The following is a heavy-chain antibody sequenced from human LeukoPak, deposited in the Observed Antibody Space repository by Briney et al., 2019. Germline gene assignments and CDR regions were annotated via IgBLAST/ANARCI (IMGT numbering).Heavy chain of an antibody. J-gene: IGHJ4*02. CDR3: TRSAGYSSGWYHDY. Sequence: GGSLRLSCTASGFIFGDYAMSWVRQAPGKGLEWVGFIRSKPYGGTTEYAASVKGRFSISRDDSKSIAYLQMNSLKTEDTAVYSCTRSAGYSSGWYHDYWGQGTLATVSS. CDR2: IRSKPYGGTT. D-gene: IGHD6-19*01. CDR1: GFIFGDYA. V-gene: IGHV3-49*04.